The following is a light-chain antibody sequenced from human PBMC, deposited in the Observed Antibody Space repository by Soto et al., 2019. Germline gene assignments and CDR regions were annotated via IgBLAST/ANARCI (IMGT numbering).Light chain of an antibody. CDR3: QQSYSTHRS. V-gene: IGKV1-39*01. CDR1: PSLRSY. CDR2: AAS. J-gene: IGKJ3*01. Sequence: DIQMTQSPSSLSASVGDRVTITCRARPSLRSYLNWYQQKPGKAPKLLIYAASSLQSGVPSRFSGSGSGTDFTLTISSLQPEDFATYYCQQSYSTHRSFGPGTKVDIK.